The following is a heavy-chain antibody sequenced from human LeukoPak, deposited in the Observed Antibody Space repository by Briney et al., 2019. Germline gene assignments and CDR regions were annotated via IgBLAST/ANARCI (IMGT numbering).Heavy chain of an antibody. CDR3: AKGGLYYYYYYGMDV. CDR1: GYTFTSYY. J-gene: IGHJ6*02. D-gene: IGHD3-16*01. CDR2: INPSGGST. V-gene: IGHV1-46*01. Sequence: GASVKVSCKASGYTFTSYYMHWVRQAPGQGLEWMGIINPSGGSTSYAQKFQGRVTMTRDTSTSTVYMELSSLRSEDTAVYYCAKGGLYYYYYYGMDVWGQGTTVTVSS.